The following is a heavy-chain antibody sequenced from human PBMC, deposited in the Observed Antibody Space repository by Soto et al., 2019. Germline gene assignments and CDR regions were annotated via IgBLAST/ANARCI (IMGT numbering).Heavy chain of an antibody. Sequence: QVQLVQSGAEVKKPGASVKVSCKASGYTFTSYGISWVRQAPGQGLEWMGWINAYNGNTNYAQKLQGRVTMTTDTTTSTTDMERMSRGSEDTALYYCARVGCAKEERRFDDWGQGALVTVSS. D-gene: IGHD3-16*01. CDR1: GYTFTSYG. J-gene: IGHJ4*02. V-gene: IGHV1-18*04. CDR2: INAYNGNT. CDR3: ARVGCAKEERRFDD.